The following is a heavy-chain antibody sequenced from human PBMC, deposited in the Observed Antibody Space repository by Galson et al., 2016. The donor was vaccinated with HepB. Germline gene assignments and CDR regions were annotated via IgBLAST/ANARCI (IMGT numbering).Heavy chain of an antibody. D-gene: IGHD4-11*01. CDR3: AHPRTPTTSYFDY. J-gene: IGHJ4*02. CDR2: IRDSGANT. V-gene: IGHV3-23*01. CDR1: GFTFSAYA. Sequence: SLRLSCAASGFTFSAYAMAWARQAPGKGLEWVSGIRDSGANTYYADSVRGRFSISRDNSKNTLYLQMNSLRAEDTAVYYCAHPRTPTTSYFDYWGQGTLVTVSS.